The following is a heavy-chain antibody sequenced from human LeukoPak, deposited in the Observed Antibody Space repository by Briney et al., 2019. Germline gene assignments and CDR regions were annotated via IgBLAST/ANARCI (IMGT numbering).Heavy chain of an antibody. CDR3: ARESYYYDSSGYPFGAFDI. J-gene: IGHJ3*02. V-gene: IGHV3-23*01. CDR1: GFTFSSHT. Sequence: GGSLRLSCAGSGFTFSSHTMRWVRQAPGKGLEWVSSITNSGGGRYYADSVKGRFTISRDNSQNTLYVQMSSLRAEDTAVYYCARESYYYDSSGYPFGAFDIWGQGTMVTVSS. D-gene: IGHD3-22*01. CDR2: ITNSGGGR.